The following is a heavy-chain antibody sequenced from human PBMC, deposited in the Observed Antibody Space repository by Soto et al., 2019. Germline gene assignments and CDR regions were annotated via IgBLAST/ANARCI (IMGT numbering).Heavy chain of an antibody. J-gene: IGHJ4*02. CDR2: ISSNGVST. Sequence: GGSLRLSYLASGFTFSSFAMHCVRQAPGKGLEYVSAISSNGVSTYYANSVKGRFTISRDNSKNTLYLQMGSLRAEDMAVYYCARWRRESSLDYWGQGT. V-gene: IGHV3-64*01. D-gene: IGHD3-3*01. CDR1: GFTFSSFA. CDR3: ARWRRESSLDY.